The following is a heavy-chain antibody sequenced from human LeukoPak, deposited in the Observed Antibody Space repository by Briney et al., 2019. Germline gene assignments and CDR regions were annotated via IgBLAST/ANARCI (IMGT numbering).Heavy chain of an antibody. CDR2: INHSGST. D-gene: IGHD3-10*01. CDR1: GGPFSGYY. CDR3: SRGQIGYYYGSGSTYYYGMDV. Sequence: SETLSLTCAVYGGPFSGYYWSWIRQPPGKGLEWIGEINHSGSTNYSPSLKSRITISVDTSKNQFSLKLSSVTAADTAVYYCSRGQIGYYYGSGSTYYYGMDVWGQGTTVTVSS. V-gene: IGHV4-34*01. J-gene: IGHJ6*02.